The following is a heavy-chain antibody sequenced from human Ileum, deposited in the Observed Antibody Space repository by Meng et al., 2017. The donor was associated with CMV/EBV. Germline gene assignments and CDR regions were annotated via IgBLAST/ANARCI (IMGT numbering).Heavy chain of an antibody. CDR1: GFTFSSYW. CDR3: ARDLGLAISDY. V-gene: IGHV3-74*01. J-gene: IGHJ4*02. D-gene: IGHD7-27*01. Sequence: GESLKISCAASGFTFSSYWMHWVRQAPGKGLVWVSRINSDGSSTSYADSVKGRFTISRDNAKNTLYLQMNSLRVEDTAVYYCARDLGLAISDYWGQGTLVTVSS. CDR2: INSDGSST.